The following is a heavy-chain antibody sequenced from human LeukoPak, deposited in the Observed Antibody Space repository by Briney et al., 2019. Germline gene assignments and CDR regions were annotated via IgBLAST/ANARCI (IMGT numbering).Heavy chain of an antibody. D-gene: IGHD3-10*01. CDR1: GGSFSGYY. Sequence: SETLSLTCAVYGGSFSGYYWSWIRQPPGKGLEWIGEINHSGSTNYNPSLKSRVTISVDTSKNQFSLKLSSVTAADTAVYYCARASGRHPNYYGSGSYYKWVAWFDPWGQGTLVTVSS. CDR2: INHSGST. CDR3: ARASGRHPNYYGSGSYYKWVAWFDP. V-gene: IGHV4-34*01. J-gene: IGHJ5*02.